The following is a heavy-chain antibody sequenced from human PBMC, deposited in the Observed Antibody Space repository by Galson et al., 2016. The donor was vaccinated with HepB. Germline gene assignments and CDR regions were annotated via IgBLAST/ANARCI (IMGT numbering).Heavy chain of an antibody. D-gene: IGHD4-17*01. Sequence: SVKVSCKASGFTFTSYGIRWVRQAPGQGLEWMAWISAYNGNTDYAQTFQGRVTMTTDTSTTTAYLDLRSLTSEATAMYYCAPYNVPLGDSNAVDFWGQGTLVTVSS. V-gene: IGHV1-18*04. CDR2: ISAYNGNT. CDR1: GFTFTSYG. J-gene: IGHJ4*02. CDR3: APYNVPLGDSNAVDF.